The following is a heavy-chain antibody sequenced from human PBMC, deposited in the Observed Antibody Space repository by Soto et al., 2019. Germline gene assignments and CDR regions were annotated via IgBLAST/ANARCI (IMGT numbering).Heavy chain of an antibody. V-gene: IGHV3-30-3*01. D-gene: IGHD1-26*01. CDR3: ARDGWGGSYFLDY. Sequence: QVQLVESGGGVVQPGRSLRLSCAASGFTFSSYAMHWVRQAPGKGLEWVAVISYDGSNKYYADSVKGRFTISRDNSKNTLYLQMNSLRAEDTAVYYCARDGWGGSYFLDYWGQGTLVTLSS. CDR1: GFTFSSYA. J-gene: IGHJ4*02. CDR2: ISYDGSNK.